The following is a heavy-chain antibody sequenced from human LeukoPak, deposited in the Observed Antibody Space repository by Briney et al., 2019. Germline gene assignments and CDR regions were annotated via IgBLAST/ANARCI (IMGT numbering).Heavy chain of an antibody. CDR2: IDYSGNT. V-gene: IGHV4-39*07. CDR3: VRDQGQIDIDY. Sequence: SETLSLTCTVSGGSISSSSYYWGWIRQPPGKGLEWIGSIDYSGNTYYNPSLKSRLTISLDTSKNQFSLRLNSVTAADTAVYYCVRDQGQIDIDYWGPGTLVTVSS. CDR1: GGSISSSSYY. J-gene: IGHJ4*02.